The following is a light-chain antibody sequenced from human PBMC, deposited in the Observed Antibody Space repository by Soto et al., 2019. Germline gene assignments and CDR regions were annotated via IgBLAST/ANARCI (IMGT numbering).Light chain of an antibody. CDR2: DAS. CDR3: QKYNTPRA. J-gene: IGKJ1*01. CDR1: QGVSIY. Sequence: DIQMTQSPSSLSASVGDRVTITCRASQGVSIYLAWYQQKPGKVPKLLVYDASTLLSGVPSRFNGSGSGTDFTLSISSLQPEDVATYYCQKYNTPRAFGQGTKVDIK. V-gene: IGKV1-27*01.